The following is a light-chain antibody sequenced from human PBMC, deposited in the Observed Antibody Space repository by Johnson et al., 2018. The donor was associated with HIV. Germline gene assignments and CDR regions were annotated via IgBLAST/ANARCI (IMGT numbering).Light chain of an antibody. CDR1: SSNIGNNY. CDR2: DNN. V-gene: IGLV1-51*01. CDR3: GKWDSSLNAYV. J-gene: IGLJ1*01. Sequence: QSLLTQPPSVSAAAGQKVTISCSGSSSNIGNNYVSWYQQFPGTVPKLLIYDNNKRPSGIPDRVSGSKSGPSATMGIPGLQPGDEADYYCGKWDSSLNAYVFGTGTKVTVL.